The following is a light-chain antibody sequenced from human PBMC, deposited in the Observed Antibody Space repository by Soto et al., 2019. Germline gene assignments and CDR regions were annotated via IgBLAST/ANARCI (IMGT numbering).Light chain of an antibody. J-gene: IGLJ1*01. CDR2: GNS. Sequence: QSALTQPPSVSGAPGQRVTISCTGSSSNIGAGYDVHWYQQLPGTAPKLLIYGNSNRPSGVPDRFSGSKSGTSASLAITGRHADDEADYYCRSYDSSMSSYVFGTGTKVTVL. CDR3: RSYDSSMSSYV. V-gene: IGLV1-40*01. CDR1: SSNIGAGYD.